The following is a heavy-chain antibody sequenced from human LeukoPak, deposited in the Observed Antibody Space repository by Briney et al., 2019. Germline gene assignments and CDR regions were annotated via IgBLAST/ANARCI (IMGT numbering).Heavy chain of an antibody. CDR1: GGSISSSSYY. CDR3: ARGHSSNSNDYYYYYMDV. V-gene: IGHV4-39*01. D-gene: IGHD6-13*01. J-gene: IGHJ6*03. CDR2: IYYSGST. Sequence: PSETLSLTCTVSGGSISSSSYYWGWIRQPPGKGLEWIGSIYYSGSTYYNPSLKSRVTISVDTSKNQFSLKLSSVTAADTAVYYCARGHSSNSNDYYYYYMDVWGKGTTVTVSS.